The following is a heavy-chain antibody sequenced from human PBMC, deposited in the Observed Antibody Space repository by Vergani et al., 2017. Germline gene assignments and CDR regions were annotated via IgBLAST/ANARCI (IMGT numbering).Heavy chain of an antibody. V-gene: IGHV3-11*05. Sequence: SVKGRFTISRDNAKNSLYLQMNSLRAEDTAVYYCARDQLLYRAYYYYYYGMDVWGQGTTVTVSS. CDR3: ARDQLLYRAYYYYYYGMDV. D-gene: IGHD2-2*02. J-gene: IGHJ6*02.